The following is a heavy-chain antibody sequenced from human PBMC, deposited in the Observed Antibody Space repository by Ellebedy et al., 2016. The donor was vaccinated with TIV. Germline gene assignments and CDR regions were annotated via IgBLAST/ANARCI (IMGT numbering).Heavy chain of an antibody. CDR3: AKDSGRSGWISDY. CDR1: GFTFNTYA. J-gene: IGHJ4*02. CDR2: LTTGGVT. Sequence: GESLKISCVVPGFTFNTYAMRWFRQAPGKGLDWVSALTTGGVTFYADSVKGRFTISRDSSKNTLYLQMNSLRVEDTAVYYCAKDSGRSGWISDYWGQGTLVTVSS. V-gene: IGHV3-23*01. D-gene: IGHD3-10*01.